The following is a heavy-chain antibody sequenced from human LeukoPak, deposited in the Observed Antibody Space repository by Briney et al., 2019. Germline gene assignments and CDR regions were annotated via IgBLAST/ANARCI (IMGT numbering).Heavy chain of an antibody. CDR1: GFTFSSYT. D-gene: IGHD3-22*01. Sequence: GGSLRLSCAASGFTFSSYTMSWVRQAPGKGLEWVSAISGSGGSTYYADPVKGRFTISRDNSKNTLYLQRNSPRAEDTAVYYCAKTESYYDSSGYRTDDAFDIWGQGTMVTVSS. CDR2: ISGSGGST. J-gene: IGHJ3*02. CDR3: AKTESYYDSSGYRTDDAFDI. V-gene: IGHV3-23*01.